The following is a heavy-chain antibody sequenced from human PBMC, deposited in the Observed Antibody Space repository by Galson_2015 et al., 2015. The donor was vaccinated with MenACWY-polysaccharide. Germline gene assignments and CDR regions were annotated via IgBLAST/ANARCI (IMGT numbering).Heavy chain of an antibody. V-gene: IGHV3-11*06. CDR1: GFTFSDYW. J-gene: IGHJ5*02. CDR2: ISSSSSYT. Sequence: SLRLACAASGFTFSDYWMSWIRQAPGKGLEWVSYISSSSSYTNYADSVKGRFTISRDNAKNSLYLQMNSLRDEDTSVYYCARPRGFYYYDSFDPWGQGTLVTVSS. CDR3: ARPRGFYYYDSFDP. D-gene: IGHD3-22*01.